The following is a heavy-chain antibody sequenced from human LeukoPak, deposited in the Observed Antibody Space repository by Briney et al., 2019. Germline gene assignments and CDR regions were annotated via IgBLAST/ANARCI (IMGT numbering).Heavy chain of an antibody. CDR3: ARRIAVPGTAWAYLDY. D-gene: IGHD6-19*01. J-gene: IGHJ4*02. V-gene: IGHV4-59*01. Sequence: PSETLSLTCTVSGGSISSYYWTWIRQPPGEGLEWIGYVYYSGSTNYNPSLKSRVTISLDTSKSQFSLRLSSVTAADTAVYYCARRIAVPGTAWAYLDYWGQGTLVTVSS. CDR1: GGSISSYY. CDR2: VYYSGST.